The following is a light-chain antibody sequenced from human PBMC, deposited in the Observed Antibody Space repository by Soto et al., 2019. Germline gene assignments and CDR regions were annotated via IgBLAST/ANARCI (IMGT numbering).Light chain of an antibody. Sequence: QSVLTQPPSVSGAPGQRVTISCTGSSTNIGACYDVHWYQQLPGTAPKLLIYANTNRPSGVPDRFSGSKSGTSASLAITGAQDEDEADYYCQSYDSSLSALFGTGTKVTVL. J-gene: IGLJ1*01. CDR2: ANT. CDR1: STNIGACYD. CDR3: QSYDSSLSAL. V-gene: IGLV1-40*01.